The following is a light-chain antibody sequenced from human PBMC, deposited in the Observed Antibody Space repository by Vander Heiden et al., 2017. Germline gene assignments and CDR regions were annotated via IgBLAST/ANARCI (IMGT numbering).Light chain of an antibody. CDR3: QQSYSTMWT. CDR1: QTINTY. Sequence: DIQMTQSPSSLSASIGDRVTITCRASQTINTYLNWYQQKPGEAPKLLIYSAFNLQDGVTSRVSGSRSGTNFTLTISSLRPEDFASYFCQQSYSTMWTFGQGTKVEVK. V-gene: IGKV1-39*01. CDR2: SAF. J-gene: IGKJ1*01.